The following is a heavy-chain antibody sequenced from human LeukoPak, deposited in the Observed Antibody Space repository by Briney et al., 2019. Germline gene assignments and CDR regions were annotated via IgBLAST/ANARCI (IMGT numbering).Heavy chain of an antibody. CDR1: GDSISSYY. V-gene: IGHV4-59*01. J-gene: IGHJ4*02. CDR2: IYNSGST. CDR3: ARAPILYYFDY. D-gene: IGHD2-15*01. Sequence: PSETLSLTCTVSGDSISSYYWSWIRQPPGKGLEWIGYIYNSGSTSYNPSLKSRVTMSADTSNNQFSLKLTSVTAADSAVYYCARAPILYYFDYWGQGTLVTVSS.